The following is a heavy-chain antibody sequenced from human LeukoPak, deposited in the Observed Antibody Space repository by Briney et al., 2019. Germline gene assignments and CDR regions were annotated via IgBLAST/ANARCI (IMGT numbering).Heavy chain of an antibody. Sequence: GGSLRLSCAASGFTFRDYYMSWVRQAPGKGREWISSISKSGGTIEYRDCVKGRFSISRDNAKNSLHLQMNSLRAEDTAVYYCEREIGLVAITPDFDFWGQGTLVTVSS. V-gene: IGHV3-11*04. CDR1: GFTFRDYY. J-gene: IGHJ4*02. D-gene: IGHD2-15*01. CDR3: EREIGLVAITPDFDF. CDR2: ISKSGGTI.